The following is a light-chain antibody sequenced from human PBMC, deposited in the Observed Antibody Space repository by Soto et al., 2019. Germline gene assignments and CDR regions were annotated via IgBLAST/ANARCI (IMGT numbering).Light chain of an antibody. V-gene: IGKV1-33*01. Sequence: DIQMPQSPSSLSASVGDRVTLACQSSHDVSRNLNWFQQKPGEAPKLLIYDASNLERGVPSGFSGCGSGTDFPLCINSLQPKDVAKYYCQQYNSMLAFGGGTEVE. CDR1: HDVSRN. CDR3: QQYNSMLA. CDR2: DAS. J-gene: IGKJ4*01.